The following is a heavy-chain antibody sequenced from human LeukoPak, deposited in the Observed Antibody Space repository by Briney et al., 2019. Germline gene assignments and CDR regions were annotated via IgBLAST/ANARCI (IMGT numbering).Heavy chain of an antibody. CDR3: ARSERVYCSSTSCYSNWFDP. CDR1: GYTFTSYA. J-gene: IGHJ5*02. CDR2: INAGNGNT. V-gene: IGHV1-3*01. D-gene: IGHD2-2*01. Sequence: ASVKVSCKASGYTFTSYAMHWVRQAPGQRLEWMGRINAGNGNTKYSQKFQGRVTITRDTSASTAYMELSSLRSEDTAVYYCARSERVYCSSTSCYSNWFDPWGQGTLVTVSS.